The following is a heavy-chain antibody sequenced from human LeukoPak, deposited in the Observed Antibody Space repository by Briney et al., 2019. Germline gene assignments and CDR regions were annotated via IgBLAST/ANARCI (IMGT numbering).Heavy chain of an antibody. CDR2: IYYSGST. D-gene: IGHD7-27*01. CDR1: GASISTRSNY. J-gene: IGHJ3*02. V-gene: IGHV4-61*05. CDR3: ARELGISAFDI. Sequence: SETLSLACTVSGASISTRSNYWGWIRQPPGKGLEWIGSIYYSGSTIYSPSLKSRVTMSVDKSESQFSLRLTSVTAADTAVYYCARELGISAFDIWGQGTMVTVSS.